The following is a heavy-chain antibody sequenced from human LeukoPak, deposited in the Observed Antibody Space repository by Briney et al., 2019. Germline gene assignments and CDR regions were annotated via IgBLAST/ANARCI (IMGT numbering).Heavy chain of an antibody. D-gene: IGHD6-19*01. Sequence: KPSETLSLTCTVSGGSISSYYWSWIRQPPGKGLEWIGYIYYSGSTNYNPSLKSRVTISVDTSKNQFSLKLSSVTAADTAVYYCASAGSSGHDAFDIWGQGTMVTVSS. CDR2: IYYSGST. V-gene: IGHV4-59*01. CDR1: GGSISSYY. J-gene: IGHJ3*02. CDR3: ASAGSSGHDAFDI.